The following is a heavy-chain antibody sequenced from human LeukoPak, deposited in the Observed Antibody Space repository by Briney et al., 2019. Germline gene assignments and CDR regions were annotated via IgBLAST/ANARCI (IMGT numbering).Heavy chain of an antibody. CDR3: AKDAQRGFDYSNSLQY. D-gene: IGHD4-11*01. CDR2: IWSDGINE. CDR1: GFTFSHFG. J-gene: IGHJ4*02. V-gene: IGHV3-33*03. Sequence: GRSLRLSCAASGFTFSHFGMHWVRQAPGKGLEWVAVIWSDGINEYYADSVKGRFSISRDNSKNTVSLQMNSLRTEDTAVYFCAKDAQRGFDYSNSLQYWGQGTLVTVSS.